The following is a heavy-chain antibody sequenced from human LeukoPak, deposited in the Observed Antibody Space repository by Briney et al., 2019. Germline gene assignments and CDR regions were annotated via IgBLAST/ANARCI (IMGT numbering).Heavy chain of an antibody. V-gene: IGHV3-21*01. Sequence: PGGSLRLSCAASGFTFSSYSMNWIRQAPGKGLEWVSSISSSTSYIYYADSVKGRFTISKDNAKNSLYLQMNSLRAEDTAVYYCARTSSSWYNYWGQGTLVTVSS. J-gene: IGHJ4*02. CDR2: ISSSTSYI. CDR3: ARTSSSWYNY. CDR1: GFTFSSYS. D-gene: IGHD6-13*01.